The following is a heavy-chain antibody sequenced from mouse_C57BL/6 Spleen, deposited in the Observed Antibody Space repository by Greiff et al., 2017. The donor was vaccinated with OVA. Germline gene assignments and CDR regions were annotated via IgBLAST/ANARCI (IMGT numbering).Heavy chain of an antibody. CDR3: ARSRGNYGNWYFDV. Sequence: QVHVKQSGTELVKPGASVKLSCKASGYTFTSYWMHWVKQRPGQGLEWIGNINPSNGGTNYNEKFKSKATLTVDKSSSTAYMQLSSLTSEDSAVYYCARSRGNYGNWYFDVWGTGTTVTVSS. CDR1: GYTFTSYW. D-gene: IGHD2-1*01. J-gene: IGHJ1*03. V-gene: IGHV1-53*01. CDR2: INPSNGGT.